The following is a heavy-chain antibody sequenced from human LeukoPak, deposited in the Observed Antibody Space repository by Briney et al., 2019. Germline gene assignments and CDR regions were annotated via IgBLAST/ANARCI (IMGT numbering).Heavy chain of an antibody. CDR2: INPNSGGT. D-gene: IGHD3-3*01. CDR3: ARDAGFWSGYGY. Sequence: ASVKVSCEASGYTFTGYYMHWVRQAPGQGLEWMGRINPNSGGTNYAQKFQGRVTMTRDTSISTAYMELSRLRSDDTAVYYCARDAGFWSGYGYWGQGTLVTVSS. V-gene: IGHV1-2*06. CDR1: GYTFTGYY. J-gene: IGHJ4*02.